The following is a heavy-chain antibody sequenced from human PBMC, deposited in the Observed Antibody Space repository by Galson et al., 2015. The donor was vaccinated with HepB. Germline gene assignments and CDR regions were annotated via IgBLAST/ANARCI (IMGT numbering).Heavy chain of an antibody. V-gene: IGHV1-2*06. CDR1: GYTFTDYH. Sequence: SVKVSCKASGYTFTDYHMHWARQAPGQGLEWMGRINPNSGGTSYAQKSQGRVTMTRDTSISTAYMQLSRLRSDDTAVYYCARDLYYDYIGGSQSPHTDVWGKGTTVTVSS. J-gene: IGHJ6*04. CDR2: INPNSGGT. D-gene: IGHD3-16*01. CDR3: ARDLYYDYIGGSQSPHTDV.